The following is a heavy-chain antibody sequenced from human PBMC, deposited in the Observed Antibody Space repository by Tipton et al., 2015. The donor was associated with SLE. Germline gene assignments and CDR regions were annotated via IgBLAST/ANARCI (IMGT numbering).Heavy chain of an antibody. CDR1: GFTVSSNY. J-gene: IGHJ6*02. CDR2: IYSGGST. V-gene: IGHV3-66*02. D-gene: IGHD2-15*01. Sequence: SLRLSCAASGFTVSSNYMSWVRQAPGKGLEWVSVIYSGGSTYYADSVKGRFTISRDNSKNTLYLQMNSLRAEDPAVSYCTRGKGGSCYSCYYYGMDVWGQGTSVTVSS. CDR3: TRGKGGSCYSCYYYGMDV.